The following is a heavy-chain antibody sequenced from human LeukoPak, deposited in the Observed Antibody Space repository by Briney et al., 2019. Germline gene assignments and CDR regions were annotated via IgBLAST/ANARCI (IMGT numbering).Heavy chain of an antibody. CDR2: INHSGST. CDR3: ARAASDYYDSSGYTDLFDY. V-gene: IGHV4-34*01. J-gene: IGHJ4*02. D-gene: IGHD3-22*01. CDR1: GGSFSGYY. Sequence: PSETLSLTCAVYGGSFSGYYWSWIRQPPGKGLEWIGEINHSGSTNYNPSLKSRVTISVDTSKNQFSLKLSSVTAADTAVYYCARAASDYYDSSGYTDLFDYWGQGTLVTVS.